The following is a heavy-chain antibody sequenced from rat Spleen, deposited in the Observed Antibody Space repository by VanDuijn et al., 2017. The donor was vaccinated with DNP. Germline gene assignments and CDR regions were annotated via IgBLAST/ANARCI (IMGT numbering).Heavy chain of an antibody. Sequence: EVQLVETGGSLVQPGKSLKLTCATSGFTFSNAWMHWVRQSPEKQLEWVAQIKAKSNNYATYYAESVKGRFTISRDDSKSSVYLQMNSLKEEDTAIYYCTGNWGLFDYWGQGVMVTVSS. CDR2: IKAKSNNYAT. V-gene: IGHV6-8*01. J-gene: IGHJ2*01. D-gene: IGHD5-1*01. CDR1: GFTFSNAW. CDR3: TGNWGLFDY.